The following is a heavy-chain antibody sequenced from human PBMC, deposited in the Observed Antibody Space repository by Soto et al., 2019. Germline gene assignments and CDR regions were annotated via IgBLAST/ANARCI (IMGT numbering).Heavy chain of an antibody. J-gene: IGHJ5*02. CDR2: IIPIFGTP. CDR1: GGTFGSYA. CDR3: ARPIQYYFDTSAQSAWFDP. D-gene: IGHD3-22*01. Sequence: ASVKVSCKTSGGTFGSYAISWVRQAPGQGLEWMGGIIPIFGTPNYAQKFQGRVTITADESTSTAYMELSSLRSEDTAVYYCARPIQYYFDTSAQSAWFDPWGQGTLVTVSS. V-gene: IGHV1-69*13.